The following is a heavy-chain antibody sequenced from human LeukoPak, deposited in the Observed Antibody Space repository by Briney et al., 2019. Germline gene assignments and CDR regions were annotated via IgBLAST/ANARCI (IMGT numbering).Heavy chain of an antibody. D-gene: IGHD2-21*02. V-gene: IGHV1-2*02. CDR1: GYRFISNY. Sequence: ASVKVSCKASGYRFISNYIQWVRQAPGLGPGLMGWMHPGNGNTRYAEKFQGRVTMTRDTSINTAYLDLSSLRSDDTAVYYCAREGSYCVGGDCYSFDFWGQGTLITVSS. J-gene: IGHJ4*02. CDR3: AREGSYCVGGDCYSFDF. CDR2: MHPGNGNT.